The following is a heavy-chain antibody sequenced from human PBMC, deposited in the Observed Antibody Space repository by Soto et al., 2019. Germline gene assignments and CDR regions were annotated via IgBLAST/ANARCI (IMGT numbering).Heavy chain of an antibody. CDR1: GFTFDDYA. D-gene: IGHD5-18*01. CDR2: ISWNSGSI. J-gene: IGHJ6*02. Sequence: DVQLVESGGGLVQPGRSLRLSCAASGFTFDDYAMHWVRQAPGKGLEWVSGISWNSGSIGYADSVKGRFTISRDNAKNSLYLQMNSLRAEDTALYYCAKGAGYSYGWGLYVWGQGTTVTVSS. CDR3: AKGAGYSYGWGLYV. V-gene: IGHV3-9*01.